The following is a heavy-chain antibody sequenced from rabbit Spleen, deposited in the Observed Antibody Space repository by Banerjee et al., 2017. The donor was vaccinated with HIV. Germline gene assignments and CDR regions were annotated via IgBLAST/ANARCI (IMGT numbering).Heavy chain of an antibody. D-gene: IGHD4-2*01. CDR1: GLDFSIRSW. V-gene: IGHV1S45*01. J-gene: IGHJ4*01. CDR3: ARDSAGREDFNL. CDR2: IDVTKSVVT. Sequence: QEQLVESGGGLVTPEGSLTLTCKASGLDFSIRSWIYWVRQAPGKGLEWIACIDVTKSVVTYYETWAKGRFTISKTSSTTVTLQMTSLTAADTATYFCARDSAGREDFNLWGQGTLVTVS.